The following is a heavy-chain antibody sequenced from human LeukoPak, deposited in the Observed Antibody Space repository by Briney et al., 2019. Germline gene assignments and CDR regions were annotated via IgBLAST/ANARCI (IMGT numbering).Heavy chain of an antibody. Sequence: ASVKVSCKVSGYTFTGYYLHWLRQAPGQGLEWMGRIIPSGGGTNYAQKFQGRVTMTRDTSINTAYMDLSSLRSDDTAVYYCARGPSGSDYWGQGTLVTVSS. CDR2: IIPSGGGT. D-gene: IGHD3-10*01. J-gene: IGHJ4*02. CDR3: ARGPSGSDY. V-gene: IGHV1-2*06. CDR1: GYTFTGYY.